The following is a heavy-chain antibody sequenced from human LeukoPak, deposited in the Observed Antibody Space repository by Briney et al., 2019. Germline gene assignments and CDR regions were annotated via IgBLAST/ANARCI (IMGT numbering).Heavy chain of an antibody. CDR2: INPSGGST. Sequence: ASVKVSCKASRYTFTSYYMHWVRQAPGQGLEWMGIINPSGGSTSYAQKFQGRVTMTRDTSTSTVYMELSSLRSEDTAVYYCARAQSVTMIVGGWFDPWGQGTLVTVSS. J-gene: IGHJ5*02. CDR1: RYTFTSYY. V-gene: IGHV1-46*01. CDR3: ARAQSVTMIVGGWFDP. D-gene: IGHD3-22*01.